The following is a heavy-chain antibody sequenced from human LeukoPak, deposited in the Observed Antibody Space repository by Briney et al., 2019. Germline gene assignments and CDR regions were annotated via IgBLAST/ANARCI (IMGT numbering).Heavy chain of an antibody. Sequence: GGSLRLSCAASGFTFSDYYMSWIRRAPGKGLEWVSYISSGSTIYYADSVKGRFTISRDNAKNSLYLQMNSLRAEDTAVYYCARYMVRGVMDYWGQGTLVTVSS. J-gene: IGHJ4*02. V-gene: IGHV3-11*01. CDR2: ISSGSTI. D-gene: IGHD3-10*01. CDR3: ARYMVRGVMDY. CDR1: GFTFSDYY.